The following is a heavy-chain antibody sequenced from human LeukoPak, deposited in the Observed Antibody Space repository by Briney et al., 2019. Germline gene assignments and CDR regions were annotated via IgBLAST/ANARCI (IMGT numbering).Heavy chain of an antibody. CDR2: FYLSGNT. V-gene: IGHV4-39*01. Sequence: SETLSLTCTVSGDSISSSNPYWGWIRQPPGKGLEWVGSFYLSGNTYYNPSLRGRVAMSVDTAKNQFSLKLTSVTAADTAIYFCVRSASWIMSHRGQGRLVTVSS. CDR1: GDSISSSNPY. J-gene: IGHJ4*02. CDR3: VRSASWIMSH. D-gene: IGHD3-16*01.